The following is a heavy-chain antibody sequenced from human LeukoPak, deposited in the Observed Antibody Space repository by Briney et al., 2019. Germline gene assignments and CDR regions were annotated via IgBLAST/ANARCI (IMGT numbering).Heavy chain of an antibody. D-gene: IGHD6-6*01. V-gene: IGHV3-13*01. Sequence: GGSLRLSCAASGFTFSNYEMHWVRLVLGKGLEWASAIGIAGNTFYAGSVNGRFTISRENAKNSFHLQMNSLGAGDTAVYYCAREGSLSSSDAFDIWGQGTMVTVSS. CDR2: IGIAGNT. CDR3: AREGSLSSSDAFDI. CDR1: GFTFSNYE. J-gene: IGHJ3*02.